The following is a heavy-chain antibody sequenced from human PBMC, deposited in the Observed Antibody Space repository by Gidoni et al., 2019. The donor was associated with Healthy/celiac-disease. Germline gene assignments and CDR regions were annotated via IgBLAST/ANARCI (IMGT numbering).Heavy chain of an antibody. CDR2: ISSNGGST. V-gene: IGHV3-64*01. CDR3: AREEAANNRIYYYYYGMDV. CDR1: GFTFSSYA. J-gene: IGHJ6*02. D-gene: IGHD1-1*01. Sequence: EVQLVESGGGLVQPGGSLRLSCAASGFTFSSYAMHWVRQAPGKGLEYVSAISSNGGSTYYANSVKGRFTISRDNSKNTLHLQMGSLRAEDMAVYYCAREEAANNRIYYYYYGMDVWGQGTTVTVSS.